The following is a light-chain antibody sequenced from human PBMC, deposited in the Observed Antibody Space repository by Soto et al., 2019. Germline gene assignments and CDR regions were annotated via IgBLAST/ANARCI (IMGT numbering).Light chain of an antibody. CDR1: QGISSY. J-gene: IGKJ5*01. CDR2: AAS. Sequence: LMSQSPSSLSASPADRVTITCRASQGISSYLAWYQQKPGKAPKLLIYAASTLQSGVPSRFSGSGSGTEFTLTISSLQPDDFATYYCLQHNTYPYTFGQGTRLAIK. CDR3: LQHNTYPYT. V-gene: IGKV1-8*01.